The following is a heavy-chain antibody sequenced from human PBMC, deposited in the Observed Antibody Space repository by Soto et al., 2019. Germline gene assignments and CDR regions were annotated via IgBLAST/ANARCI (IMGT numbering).Heavy chain of an antibody. CDR3: ARDFRGYCSGGSCYPNNHNWFDP. Sequence: PSETLSLTCTVSGGSISSGDYYWSWIRQPPGKGLEWIGYIYYSGSTYYNPSLKSRVTISVDTSKNQFSLKLSSVTAADTAVYYCARDFRGYCSGGSCYPNNHNWFDPWGQGTLVTVSS. CDR1: GGSISSGDYY. J-gene: IGHJ5*02. D-gene: IGHD2-15*01. V-gene: IGHV4-30-4*01. CDR2: IYYSGST.